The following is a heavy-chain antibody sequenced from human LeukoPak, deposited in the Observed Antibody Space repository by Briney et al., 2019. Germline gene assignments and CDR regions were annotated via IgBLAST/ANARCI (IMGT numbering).Heavy chain of an antibody. V-gene: IGHV1-18*04. D-gene: IGHD2-2*01. CDR1: GYTFTSYG. CDR2: ISAYNGNT. Sequence: ASVKLSCKASGYTFTSYGISWVRQAPGQGLEWMGWISAYNGNTNYAQKLQGRVTMTTDTSTSTAYMELRSLRSDDTAVYYCARVYCSSTSCYADNDYWGQGTLVTVSS. J-gene: IGHJ4*02. CDR3: ARVYCSSTSCYADNDY.